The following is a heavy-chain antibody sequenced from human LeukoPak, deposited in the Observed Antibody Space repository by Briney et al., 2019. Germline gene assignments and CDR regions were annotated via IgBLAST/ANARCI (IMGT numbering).Heavy chain of an antibody. Sequence: PGGSLRLSCAASGFTFSSYWMHWVRQAPGKGLVWVSRINSDGSSTSYADSVKGRFTISRDNAKNTLYLQMNSLRAEDTAVYYCARDKYYVFWSGYPTNGMDVWGQGTTVTVSS. J-gene: IGHJ6*02. CDR2: INSDGSST. CDR1: GFTFSSYW. CDR3: ARDKYYVFWSGYPTNGMDV. V-gene: IGHV3-74*01. D-gene: IGHD3-3*01.